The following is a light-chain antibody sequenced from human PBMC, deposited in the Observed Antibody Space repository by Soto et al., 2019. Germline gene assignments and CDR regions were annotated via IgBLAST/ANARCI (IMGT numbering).Light chain of an antibody. J-gene: IGKJ5*01. Sequence: IVLTQSPGTLSLSPGERATLSCRASQSVSSSYLAWYQQKPGQAPRLLIYDASTRATGIPARFSGSGSGTDFTLTITSLEPEDFAVYYCQQYGTPRSVTFGQGTRLEIK. CDR3: QQYGTPRSVT. CDR2: DAS. V-gene: IGKV3-20*01. CDR1: QSVSSSY.